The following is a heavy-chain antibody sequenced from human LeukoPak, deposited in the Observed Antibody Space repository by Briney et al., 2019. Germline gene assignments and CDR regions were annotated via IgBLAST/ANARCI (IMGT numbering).Heavy chain of an antibody. CDR2: INHSGST. V-gene: IGHV4-34*01. CDR1: GGSFSGYY. D-gene: IGHD6-13*01. J-gene: IGHJ4*02. CDR3: ARGGGIAAADLFDY. Sequence: PSETLSLTCAVYGGSFSGYYWSWIRQPPGEGLEWIGEINHSGSTNYNPSLKSRVTISVDTSKNQFSLKLSSVTAADTAVYYCARGGGIAAADLFDYRGQGTLVTVSS.